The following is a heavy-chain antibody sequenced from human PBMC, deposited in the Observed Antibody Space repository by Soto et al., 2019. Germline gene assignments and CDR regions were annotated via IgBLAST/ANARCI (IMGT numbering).Heavy chain of an antibody. D-gene: IGHD2-15*01. J-gene: IGHJ6*02. V-gene: IGHV4-31*03. Sequence: QVQLQESGPGLVKPSQPLSLTCTVSGGSISSGSFYWTWIRQHPGKGLEFIGYIYYSGDTYYNPSLRSRVIISLVTSKNQFSLRLNSVTAADTAVYYCAREWSGGRRDGNPDKYYGMDVWGQGTKVTVSS. CDR3: AREWSGGRRDGNPDKYYGMDV. CDR2: IYYSGDT. CDR1: GGSISSGSFY.